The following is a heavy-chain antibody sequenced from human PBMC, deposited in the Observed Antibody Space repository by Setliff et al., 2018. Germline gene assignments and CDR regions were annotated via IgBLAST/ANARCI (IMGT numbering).Heavy chain of an antibody. V-gene: IGHV3-21*01. CDR3: ATNPPKGPSGGYYYDDPYYYYMDV. Sequence: GGSLRLSCAASGFTFSTYTINWVRQAPGKGLEWVSTISSRSSHIYYADSVKGRFTISRDNAKNSLFLQMNSLTAEDTAVYYCATNPPKGPSGGYYYDDPYYYYMDVWGKGTTVTSP. D-gene: IGHD3-22*01. CDR2: ISSRSSHI. J-gene: IGHJ6*03. CDR1: GFTFSTYT.